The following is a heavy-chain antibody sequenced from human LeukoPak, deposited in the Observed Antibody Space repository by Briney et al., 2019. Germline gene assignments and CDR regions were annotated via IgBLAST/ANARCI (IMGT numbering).Heavy chain of an antibody. CDR3: AKDRAHGIGYFDL. D-gene: IGHD1-26*01. J-gene: IGHJ2*01. Sequence: GGSLRLSCAASGFTFSSYGMHWVRQAPGKGLEWVAVISYDGSNKYYADSVEGRFTISRDNSKNTLYLQMNSLRAEDTAVYYCAKDRAHGIGYFDLWGRGTLVTVSS. CDR2: ISYDGSNK. CDR1: GFTFSSYG. V-gene: IGHV3-30*18.